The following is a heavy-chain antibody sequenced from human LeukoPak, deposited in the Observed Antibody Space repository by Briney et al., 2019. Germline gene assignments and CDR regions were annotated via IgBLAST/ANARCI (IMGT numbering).Heavy chain of an antibody. CDR3: EKGGSGWYPHYYYYGMDV. J-gene: IGHJ6*02. D-gene: IGHD6-19*01. Sequence: GGSLRLSCAASGFTFSSYAMSWVRQAPGKGLEWVSAISGSGGSTYYANSVKGRFTISRDNSKNTLYLQMNSLRAEDTAVYYCEKGGSGWYPHYYYYGMDVWGQGTTVTVSS. CDR2: ISGSGGST. CDR1: GFTFSSYA. V-gene: IGHV3-23*01.